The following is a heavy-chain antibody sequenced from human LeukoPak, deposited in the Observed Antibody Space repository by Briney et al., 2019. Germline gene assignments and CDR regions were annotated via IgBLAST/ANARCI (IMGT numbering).Heavy chain of an antibody. Sequence: PSETLSLTCTVSGGSISCSSYYWGWIRQPPGKGLEWIGSIYYSGSTYYNPSLKSRVTISVDTSKNQFSLKLSSVTAADTAVYYCATTTGGITMVRGVHDYWGQGTLVTVSS. D-gene: IGHD3-10*01. V-gene: IGHV4-39*01. CDR1: GGSISCSSYY. CDR2: IYYSGST. CDR3: ATTTGGITMVRGVHDY. J-gene: IGHJ4*02.